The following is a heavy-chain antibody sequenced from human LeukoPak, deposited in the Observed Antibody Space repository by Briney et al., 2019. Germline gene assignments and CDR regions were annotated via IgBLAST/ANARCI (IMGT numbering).Heavy chain of an antibody. CDR1: GFTFSSYA. Sequence: PGGSLRLSCAASGFTFSSYAMSWVRQAPGKGLQWVSTISGSGGSTYNADSVKGRFTISRDNSKNTLYLQMNSLRAEDTAVYYCAKSPDYGGNSAIDHWGQGTLVTVSS. V-gene: IGHV3-23*01. CDR2: ISGSGGST. CDR3: AKSPDYGGNSAIDH. D-gene: IGHD4-23*01. J-gene: IGHJ4*02.